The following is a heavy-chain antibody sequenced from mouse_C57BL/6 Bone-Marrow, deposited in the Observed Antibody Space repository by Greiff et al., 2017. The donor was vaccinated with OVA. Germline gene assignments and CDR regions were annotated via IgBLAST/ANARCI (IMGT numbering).Heavy chain of an antibody. Sequence: QVQLKQSGAELARPGASVKMSCKASGYTFTSYTMHWVKQRPGQGLEWIGYINPSSGYTKYNQKFKDKATLTADKSSSTAYMQLSSLTSEDSAVYYCARPGSSLYAMDYWGQGTSVTVSS. CDR1: GYTFTSYT. CDR3: ARPGSSLYAMDY. D-gene: IGHD1-1*01. V-gene: IGHV1-4*01. CDR2: INPSSGYT. J-gene: IGHJ4*01.